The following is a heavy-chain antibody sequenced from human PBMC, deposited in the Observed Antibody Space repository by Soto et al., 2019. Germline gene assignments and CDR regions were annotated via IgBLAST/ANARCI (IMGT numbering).Heavy chain of an antibody. V-gene: IGHV4-39*01. CDR3: ATSNWFDP. Sequence: PSVTLSLTCPVWGDCISRCCSYWGWIRQPPGKGLEWIGIIYYSGSTYYNQSLKSRVTISVDTSKNQFSLKLSSLSATDTAVYYCATSNWFDPRGQGTLVTVPS. CDR2: IYYSGST. CDR1: GDCISRCCSY. J-gene: IGHJ5*02.